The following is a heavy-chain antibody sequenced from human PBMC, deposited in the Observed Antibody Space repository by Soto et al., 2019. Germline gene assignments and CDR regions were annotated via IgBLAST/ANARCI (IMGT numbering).Heavy chain of an antibody. CDR2: ISGSGGST. D-gene: IGHD2-2*01. J-gene: IGHJ3*02. V-gene: IGHV3-23*01. Sequence: GESLKISCAASGFTFSSYAMSWVRQAPGKGLEWVSAISGSGGSTYYADSVKGRFTISRDNSKNTLYLQMNSLRAEDTAVYYCAKDVVVVPADAFDIWGQGTMVTVSS. CDR1: GFTFSSYA. CDR3: AKDVVVVPADAFDI.